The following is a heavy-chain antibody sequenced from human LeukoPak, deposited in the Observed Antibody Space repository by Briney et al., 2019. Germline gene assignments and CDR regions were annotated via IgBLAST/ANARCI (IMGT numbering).Heavy chain of an antibody. V-gene: IGHV3-48*04. CDR1: GFTFSSYS. D-gene: IGHD1-26*01. CDR3: AKDRSFRVSGSYYYFDY. Sequence: GGSLRLSCAASGFTFSSYSMNWVRQAPGKGLEWVSYISSSNNTIYYADSVKGRFTISRDNAENSLYLQMNSLRAEDTAVYYCAKDRSFRVSGSYYYFDYWGQGTLVTVSS. J-gene: IGHJ4*02. CDR2: ISSSNNTI.